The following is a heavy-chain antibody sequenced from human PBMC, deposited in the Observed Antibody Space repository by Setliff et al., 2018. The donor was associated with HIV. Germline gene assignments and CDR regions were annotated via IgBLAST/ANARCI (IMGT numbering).Heavy chain of an antibody. CDR1: GYTFTSYA. J-gene: IGHJ4*02. CDR2: INTKTGNP. CDR3: ARAPFLQFFRGSPYYFDY. D-gene: IGHD3-10*01. V-gene: IGHV7-4-1*02. Sequence: ASVKVSCKASGYTFTSYAMNWVRQAPGQGLEWLGWINTKTGNPTYVQGFPGQCVFSLDTSVSTAYLEISSLKAEDTAVYYCARAPFLQFFRGSPYYFDYWGQGSLVTVSS.